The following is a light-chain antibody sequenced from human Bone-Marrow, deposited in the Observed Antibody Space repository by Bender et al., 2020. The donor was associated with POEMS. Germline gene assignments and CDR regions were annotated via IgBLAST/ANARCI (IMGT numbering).Light chain of an antibody. V-gene: IGLV2-11*01. CDR2: DVY. J-gene: IGLJ3*02. CDR3: SSYAGGNTWV. Sequence: QSALTQPPSVSGSPGQSVTISCTGTSSDVGDDSFVSWYQQHPGKTPKVIIHDVYKRPSGVPDRFSGSRSANTASLTISGLQPEDEADYYCSSYAGGNTWVFGGGTKLTVL. CDR1: SSDVGDDSF.